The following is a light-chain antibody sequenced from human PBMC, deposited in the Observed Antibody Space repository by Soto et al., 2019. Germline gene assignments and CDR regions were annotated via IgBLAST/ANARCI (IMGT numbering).Light chain of an antibody. J-gene: IGLJ2*01. CDR1: SSDVGGYNY. CDR3: SSYAGSNNFV. CDR2: EVS. V-gene: IGLV2-8*02. Sequence: QSALTQPPSASRSPGQSVTISCTGTSSDVGGYNYVSWYQQHPGKAPKLMIYEVSKRPSGVPDRFSGSKSGNTASLTVSGLQAEDEAAYYCSSYAGSNNFVFGGGTKVTVL.